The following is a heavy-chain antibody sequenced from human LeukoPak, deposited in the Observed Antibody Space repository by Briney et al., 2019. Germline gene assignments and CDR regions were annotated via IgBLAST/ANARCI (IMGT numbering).Heavy chain of an antibody. D-gene: IGHD1-26*01. CDR1: GFTFSSYG. CDR3: AKDPGKKSGVGRVNLHDY. J-gene: IGHJ4*02. V-gene: IGHV3-30*18. Sequence: GGSLRLSCAASGFTFSSYGMHWVRQAPGKGLEWVAVISYDGSNKYYADSVKGRFTISRDNSKNTLYLQMNSLRAEDTAVYYCAKDPGKKSGVGRVNLHDYWGQGTLVTVSS. CDR2: ISYDGSNK.